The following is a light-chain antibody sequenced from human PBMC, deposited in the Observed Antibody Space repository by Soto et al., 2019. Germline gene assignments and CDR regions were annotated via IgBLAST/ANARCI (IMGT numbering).Light chain of an antibody. J-gene: IGKJ4*01. CDR1: ESINNN. Sequence: EIVMTQSPATLSVSQGETATLSCRASESINNNLAWYQQKPGQAPRLVIYRASIRATGVPARFSGSGSGTEFTLTISSLQSEDFAVYYCQQYRNWPLTFGGGTKVEIK. CDR2: RAS. CDR3: QQYRNWPLT. V-gene: IGKV3D-15*01.